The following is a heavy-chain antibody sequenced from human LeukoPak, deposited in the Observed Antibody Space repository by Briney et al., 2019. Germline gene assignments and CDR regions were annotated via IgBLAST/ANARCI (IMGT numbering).Heavy chain of an antibody. CDR1: GGSISSGGYY. CDR3: ARDYYDSSGHQYGMDV. Sequence: RPSQTLSLACTVSGGSISSGGYYWSWIRQHPGKGLEWIGYIYYSGCTYYNPSLKSRVTISVDTSKNQFSLKLSSVTAADTAVYYCARDYYDSSGHQYGMDVWGQGTTVTVSS. V-gene: IGHV4-31*03. D-gene: IGHD3-22*01. J-gene: IGHJ6*02. CDR2: IYYSGCT.